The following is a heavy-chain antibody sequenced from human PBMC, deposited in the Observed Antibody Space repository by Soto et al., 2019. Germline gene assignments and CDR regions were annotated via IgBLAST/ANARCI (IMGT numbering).Heavy chain of an antibody. J-gene: IGHJ4*02. CDR3: ARTMMYSSSWYPGIFDY. CDR1: GFTFDDYA. Sequence: SLRLSCAASGFTFDDYAMHWVRQAPGEGLEWVSGISWNSGSIGYADSVKGRFTISRDNAKNSLYLQMNSLRAEDTALYYCARTMMYSSSWYPGIFDYWGQGSLVTGSS. CDR2: ISWNSGSI. V-gene: IGHV3-9*01. D-gene: IGHD6-13*01.